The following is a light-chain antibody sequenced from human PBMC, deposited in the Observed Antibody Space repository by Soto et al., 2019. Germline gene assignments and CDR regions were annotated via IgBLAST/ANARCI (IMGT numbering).Light chain of an antibody. V-gene: IGKV3-20*01. J-gene: IGKJ3*01. CDR3: QHYGNSPPEYT. Sequence: EIVLTQSPGTLSLSPGERATLSCRASQSVRSSFLAWYQQRPGQAPRLLIFGASYRATGIPDRFSGTGSGTDFTLTISKLEPEDFAVYYCQHYGNSPPEYTFGPGTKVD. CDR2: GAS. CDR1: QSVRSSF.